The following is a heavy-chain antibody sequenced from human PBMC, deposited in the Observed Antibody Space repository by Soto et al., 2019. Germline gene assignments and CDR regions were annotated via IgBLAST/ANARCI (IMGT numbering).Heavy chain of an antibody. D-gene: IGHD6-19*01. Sequence: EVELVESGGGVVRPGGSLRLSCAASGCRFDDFGMSWVRQAPGKGLEWVSGITWNSGSTGYADSVKGRFRISRDNAKNSLYLQMDSLRAEDTAFYYCARDGGVAVAVDAFDLWGQGTMVTVSS. CDR2: ITWNSGST. CDR1: GCRFDDFG. CDR3: ARDGGVAVAVDAFDL. V-gene: IGHV3-20*04. J-gene: IGHJ3*01.